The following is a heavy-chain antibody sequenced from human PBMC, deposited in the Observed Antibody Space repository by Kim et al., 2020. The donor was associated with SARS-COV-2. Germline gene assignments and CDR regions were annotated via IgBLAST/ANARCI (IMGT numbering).Heavy chain of an antibody. CDR1: GGSISSYY. V-gene: IGHV4-4*07. J-gene: IGHJ4*02. CDR3: ARDLGTTGTGHMIAVAGY. D-gene: IGHD6-19*01. CDR2: IYTSGST. Sequence: SETLSLTCTVSGGSISSYYWSWIRQPAGKGLEWIGRIYTSGSTNYNPSLKSRVTMSVDTSKNQFSLKLSSVTAADTAVYYCARDLGTTGTGHMIAVAGYWGQGTLVTVSS.